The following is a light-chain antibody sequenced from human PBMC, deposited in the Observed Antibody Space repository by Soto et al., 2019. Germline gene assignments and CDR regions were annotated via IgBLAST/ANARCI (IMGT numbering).Light chain of an antibody. Sequence: EKVYTPAPAPPSVSPRERNTPSLPASQSVSSNLAWYQQKPGQAPRLLIYGASTRATGIPARFSGSGSGTEFTLTISSLQSEDFAVYYCQQYNNWPKTFGQGTKV. J-gene: IGKJ1*01. CDR3: QQYNNWPKT. V-gene: IGKV3-15*01. CDR1: QSVSSN. CDR2: GAS.